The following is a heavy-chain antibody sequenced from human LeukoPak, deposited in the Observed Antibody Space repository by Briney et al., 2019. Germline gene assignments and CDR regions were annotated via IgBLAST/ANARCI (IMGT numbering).Heavy chain of an antibody. Sequence: GGSLRLSCAASGFTFSKFALSWVRQAPGKGLEWVSAISVGGDSTYYADFVKGRFTISRDNSKNTVYLQMNSLRAEDTAVYYCARFWWSTVTTIGGIVDYWGQGTLVTVSS. V-gene: IGHV3-23*01. D-gene: IGHD4-17*01. CDR2: ISVGGDST. CDR3: ARFWWSTVTTIGGIVDY. CDR1: GFTFSKFA. J-gene: IGHJ4*02.